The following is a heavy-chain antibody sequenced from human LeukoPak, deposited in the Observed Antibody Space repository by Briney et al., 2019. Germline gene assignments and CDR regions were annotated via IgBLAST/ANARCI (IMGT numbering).Heavy chain of an antibody. CDR2: ISGSGGST. CDR1: GFTFSSYA. CDR3: AKPNYVWGSYRPSDY. Sequence: PGGSLRLSCAASGFTFSSYAMSWVRQAPGKGLEWVSAISGSGGSTYYADSVKGRLTISRDNSKNTLYLQMNSLRAEDTAVYYCAKPNYVWGSYRPSDYWGQGTLVTVSS. V-gene: IGHV3-23*01. D-gene: IGHD3-16*02. J-gene: IGHJ4*02.